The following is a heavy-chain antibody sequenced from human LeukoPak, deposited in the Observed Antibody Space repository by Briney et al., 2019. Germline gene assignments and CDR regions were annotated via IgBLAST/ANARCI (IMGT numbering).Heavy chain of an antibody. CDR1: GFTFINYG. CDR2: IRYDGNTK. D-gene: IGHD2-21*02. V-gene: IGHV3-30*02. J-gene: IGHJ4*02. CDR3: ANKAGPCGGADCYSLDY. Sequence: GGSLRLSCAASGFTFINYGMHWVRQAPGKGLEWVAFIRYDGNTKYYADSVKGRFTISRDNSKSTFYLQMNSLRAEDTALYYCANKAGPCGGADCYSLDYWGQGTRVTVSS.